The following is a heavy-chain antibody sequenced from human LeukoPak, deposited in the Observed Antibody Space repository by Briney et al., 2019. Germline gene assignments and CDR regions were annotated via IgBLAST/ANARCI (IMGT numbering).Heavy chain of an antibody. J-gene: IGHJ5*02. CDR2: ISASGGTT. Sequence: PGGSLRLSCAASGFTFSDYAMTWVRQAPGKGLEWVSDISASGGTTHYADSVKGRFTVSRDNSKNTLYLQMNSLRGDDTAVYYCAKDRGSGPPFSLISWGQGTLVTVSS. CDR1: GFTFSDYA. CDR3: AKDRGSGPPFSLIS. D-gene: IGHD6-19*01. V-gene: IGHV3-23*01.